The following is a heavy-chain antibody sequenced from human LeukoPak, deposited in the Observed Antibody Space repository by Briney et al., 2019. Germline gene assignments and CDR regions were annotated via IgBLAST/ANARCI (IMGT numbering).Heavy chain of an antibody. V-gene: IGHV3-7*01. CDR1: GFTFSSYW. CDR3: ARGPPRDSSGYFNY. J-gene: IGHJ4*02. D-gene: IGHD3-22*01. Sequence: PGGSLRLSCAASGFTFSSYWMNWVRQAPGKGLEWVANIKQDGSEKYYVDSVKGRSTISRDNAKNSLYLQMNSLRAEDTAVHYCARGPPRDSSGYFNYWGQGTLVTVSS. CDR2: IKQDGSEK.